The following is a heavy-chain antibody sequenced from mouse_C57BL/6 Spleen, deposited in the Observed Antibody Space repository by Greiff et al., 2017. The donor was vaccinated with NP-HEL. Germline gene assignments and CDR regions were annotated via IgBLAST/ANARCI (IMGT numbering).Heavy chain of an antibody. CDR1: GYTFTSYG. CDR2: IYPRSGNT. V-gene: IGHV1-81*01. D-gene: IGHD2-4*01. Sequence: VQLKESGAELARPGASVKLSCKASGYTFTSYGISWVKQRTGQGLEWIGEIYPRSGNTYYNEKFKGKATLTADKSSSTAYMELRSLTSEDSAVYFCARYDYDAPFAYWGQGTLVTVSA. J-gene: IGHJ3*01. CDR3: ARYDYDAPFAY.